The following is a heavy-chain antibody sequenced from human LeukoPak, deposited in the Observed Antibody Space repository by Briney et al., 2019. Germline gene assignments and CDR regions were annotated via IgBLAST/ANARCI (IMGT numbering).Heavy chain of an antibody. J-gene: IGHJ6*03. Sequence: ASVKVSCKASGYTFTSYGISWVRQAPGQGLEWMGWISAYNGNTNYAQKLQGRVTMTTDTSTSTAYMELRSLRSDNTAVYYCARFYSSSWHYYYYYMDVWGKGTTVTVSS. V-gene: IGHV1-18*01. CDR3: ARFYSSSWHYYYYYMDV. CDR2: ISAYNGNT. D-gene: IGHD6-13*01. CDR1: GYTFTSYG.